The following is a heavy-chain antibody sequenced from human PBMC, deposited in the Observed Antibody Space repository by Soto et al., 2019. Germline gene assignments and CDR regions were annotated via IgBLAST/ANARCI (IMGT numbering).Heavy chain of an antibody. CDR3: ALGGRGYCSGGSCYSVWFDP. CDR1: GYTLTELS. D-gene: IGHD2-15*01. CDR2: FDPEDGET. J-gene: IGHJ5*02. Sequence: ASVKVSCKVSGYTLTELSMHWVRQAPGKGLEWMGGFDPEDGETIYAQKFQGRVTMTEDTSTDTAHMELSSLRSEDTAVYYCALGGRGYCSGGSCYSVWFDPWGQGTLVTVSS. V-gene: IGHV1-24*01.